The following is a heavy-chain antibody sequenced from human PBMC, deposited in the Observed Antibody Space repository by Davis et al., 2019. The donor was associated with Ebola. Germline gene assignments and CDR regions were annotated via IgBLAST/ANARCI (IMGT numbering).Heavy chain of an antibody. J-gene: IGHJ6*02. CDR3: AKDLKDWIFGVVIYYYGMDV. CDR1: GFTFSSYG. Sequence: GGSLRLSCAASGFTFSSYGMHWVRQAPGKGLEWVAVISYDGSNKYYADSVKGRFTISRDNSKNTLYLQMNSLRAEDTAVYYCAKDLKDWIFGVVIYYYGMDVWGQGTTVTVSS. D-gene: IGHD3-3*01. V-gene: IGHV3-30*18. CDR2: ISYDGSNK.